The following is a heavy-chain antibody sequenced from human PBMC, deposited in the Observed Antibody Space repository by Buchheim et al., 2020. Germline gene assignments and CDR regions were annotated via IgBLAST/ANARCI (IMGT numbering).Heavy chain of an antibody. D-gene: IGHD1-26*01. CDR3: ASAYSGRYDIDY. CDR2: ITPTSSHT. J-gene: IGHJ4*02. CDR1: GFTFSDYY. V-gene: IGHV3-11*06. Sequence: VQLVESGGGLVQPGGSLRLSCEASGFTFSDYYMSWIRQAPGKGLEWVSYITPTSSHTNYADSVKGRFTIPRDNAKNSLYLQMNSLIDEYTAVYYFASAYSGRYDIDYWGQVTL.